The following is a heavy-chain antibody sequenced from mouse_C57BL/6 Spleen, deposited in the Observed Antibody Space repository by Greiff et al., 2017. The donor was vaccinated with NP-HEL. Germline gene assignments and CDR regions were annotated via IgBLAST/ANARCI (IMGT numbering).Heavy chain of an antibody. CDR1: GYTFTSYD. CDR2: IYPRDGST. V-gene: IGHV1-85*01. D-gene: IGHD2-4*01. CDR3: ARSGDYDEGYYFDY. Sequence: LVDSGPELVKPGASVKLSCKASGYTFTSYDINWVKQRPGQGLEWIGWIYPRDGSTKYNEKFKGKATLTVDTSSSTAYMELHSLTSEDSAVYFCARSGDYDEGYYFDYWGQGTTLTVSS. J-gene: IGHJ2*01.